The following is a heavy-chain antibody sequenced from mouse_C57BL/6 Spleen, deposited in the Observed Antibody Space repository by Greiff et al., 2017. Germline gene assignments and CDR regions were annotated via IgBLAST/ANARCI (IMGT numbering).Heavy chain of an antibody. CDR2: ISSGGGYI. V-gene: IGHV5-9-1*02. CDR1: GFTFSSSA. Sequence: EVKLMESGEGLVKPGGSLKLSCAASGFTFSSSAMSWVRQTPETRLEWVAYISSGGGYIYSADTVKGRFPISSDNARNTLYLQMSRLKSEDTAMYYCTRGGLYYGNYLDYWGQGTTLTVSA. J-gene: IGHJ2*01. CDR3: TRGGLYYGNYLDY. D-gene: IGHD2-1*01.